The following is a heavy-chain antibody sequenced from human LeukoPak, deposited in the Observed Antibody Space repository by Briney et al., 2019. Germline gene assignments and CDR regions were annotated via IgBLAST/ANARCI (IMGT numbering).Heavy chain of an antibody. CDR2: ISGSGENT. D-gene: IGHD2-21*01. V-gene: IGHV3-23*01. CDR3: HIYCGGDCYSGGWFDP. J-gene: IGHJ5*02. Sequence: PGGSLRLSCAGSGFSFSLYAMNWVRQAPGKGMEWVSAISGSGENTYYADSVKGHFTISRDNSKNILYLQMNSLRAEDTAVYYCHIYCGGDCYSGGWFDPWGQGTLVTVSS. CDR1: GFSFSLYA.